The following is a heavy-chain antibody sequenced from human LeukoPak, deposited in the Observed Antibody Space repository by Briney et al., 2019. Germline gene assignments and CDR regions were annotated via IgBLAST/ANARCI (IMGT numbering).Heavy chain of an antibody. J-gene: IGHJ6*03. CDR1: GGSISSYY. Sequence: RPSETLSLTCTVSGGSISSYYWSWIRQPPGKGLEWIGYIYYSGSTNYNPSLKSRVTISVDTSKNQFSLKLSSVTAADTAVYYCARVKRGYSLYYMDVWGKGTTVTVSS. CDR3: ARVKRGYSLYYMDV. D-gene: IGHD5-18*01. CDR2: IYYSGST. V-gene: IGHV4-59*01.